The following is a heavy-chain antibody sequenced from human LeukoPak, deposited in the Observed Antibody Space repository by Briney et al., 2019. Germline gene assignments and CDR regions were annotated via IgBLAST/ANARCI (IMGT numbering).Heavy chain of an antibody. CDR3: ARDMPVTPRFDL. CDR2: ISRSGSTI. J-gene: IGHJ2*01. Sequence: GGSLRLSCAASGFTFSSYEMNWVRQAPGKGLEWVSYISRSGSTIYYADSVKGRFTISRDNAKNSLYLQMNSLRAEDTAVYYCARDMPVTPRFDLWGRGTLVTVSS. V-gene: IGHV3-48*03. CDR1: GFTFSSYE. D-gene: IGHD2-2*01.